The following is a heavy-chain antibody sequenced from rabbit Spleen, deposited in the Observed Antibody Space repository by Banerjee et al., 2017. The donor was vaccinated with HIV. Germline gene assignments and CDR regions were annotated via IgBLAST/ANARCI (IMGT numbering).Heavy chain of an antibody. CDR1: GFSFGDRDE. V-gene: IGHV1S45*01. CDR2: MNTVSGNT. J-gene: IGHJ4*01. CDR3: ARDLADVIGWNLDL. D-gene: IGHD1-1*01. Sequence: QEQLVESGGGLVQPTGSLTLTCKASGFSFGDRDEMCWVHQAPGKGLQWLGGMNTVSGNTVYAPWAKGRLPISRTSSTTVALQMTSLTAADTATYFCARDLADVIGWNLDLWGPGTLVTVS.